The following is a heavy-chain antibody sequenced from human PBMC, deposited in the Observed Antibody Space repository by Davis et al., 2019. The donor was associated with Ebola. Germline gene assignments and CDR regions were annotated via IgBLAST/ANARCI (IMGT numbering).Heavy chain of an antibody. CDR3: ARAALYDYIWGSYRLRFAFDI. J-gene: IGHJ3*02. D-gene: IGHD3-16*02. V-gene: IGHV3-30-3*01. CDR1: GFTFSSYA. CDR2: ISYDGSNK. Sequence: GGSLRLSCAASGFTFSSYAMHWVRQAPGKGLEWVAVISYDGSNKYYADSVKGRFTISRDNSKNTLYLQMNSLRAEDTAVYYCARAALYDYIWGSYRLRFAFDIWGQGTMVTVSS.